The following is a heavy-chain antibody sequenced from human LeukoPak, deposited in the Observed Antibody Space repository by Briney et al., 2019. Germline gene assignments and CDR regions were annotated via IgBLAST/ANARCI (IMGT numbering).Heavy chain of an antibody. D-gene: IGHD5-24*01. Sequence: GGSLRLSCEVSGFTFSSYWMNWVRQAPGKGLEWVANIKQDGSDKYYVDSVKGRFTISTDNAKNSLYLQMNSLRAEDTAIYYCAREGPRGNSQFDYWGQGTLVTVSS. J-gene: IGHJ4*02. V-gene: IGHV3-7*01. CDR2: IKQDGSDK. CDR1: GFTFSSYW. CDR3: AREGPRGNSQFDY.